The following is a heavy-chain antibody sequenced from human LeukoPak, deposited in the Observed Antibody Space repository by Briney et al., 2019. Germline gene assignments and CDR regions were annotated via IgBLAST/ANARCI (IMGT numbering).Heavy chain of an antibody. J-gene: IGHJ4*02. CDR2: INHSGST. D-gene: IGHD5-18*01. CDR1: GGSFSGYY. V-gene: IGHV4-34*01. CDR3: ARGGDTPFDY. Sequence: PSETLSLTCAVYGGSFSGYYWSWMRQPPGKGLEWIGEINHSGSTNYNPSLKSRVTISVDTSKNRFSLKLSSVTAADTAVYYCARGGDTPFDYWGQGTLVTVSS.